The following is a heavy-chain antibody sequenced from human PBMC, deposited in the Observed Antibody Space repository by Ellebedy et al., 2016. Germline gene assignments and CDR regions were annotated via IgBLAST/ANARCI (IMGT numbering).Heavy chain of an antibody. CDR2: INPNSGGT. Sequence: ASVKVSXKASRYTFTGYYMHWVRQAPGQGLEWMGWINPNSGGTNYAQKFQGRVTMTRDTSISTAYMELSRLRSDDTAVYYCARETVTSRSKPFDYWGQGTLVTVSS. CDR3: ARETVTSRSKPFDY. D-gene: IGHD4-17*01. V-gene: IGHV1-2*02. J-gene: IGHJ4*02. CDR1: RYTFTGYY.